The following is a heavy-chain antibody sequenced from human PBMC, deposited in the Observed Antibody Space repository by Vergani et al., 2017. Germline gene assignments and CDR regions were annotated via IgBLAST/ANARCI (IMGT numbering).Heavy chain of an antibody. D-gene: IGHD2-15*01. Sequence: EVQLVESGGVVVQPGGSLRLSCAASGFTFSSYAMSWVRQAPGKGLEWVSAISGSGGSTYYADSVKGRFTNSRDNSKNTLYLQMNSLRAEDTAVYYCAKIVGGRYCSGGSCYSPFDYWGQGTLVTVSS. CDR1: GFTFSSYA. V-gene: IGHV3-23*04. CDR2: ISGSGGST. J-gene: IGHJ4*02. CDR3: AKIVGGRYCSGGSCYSPFDY.